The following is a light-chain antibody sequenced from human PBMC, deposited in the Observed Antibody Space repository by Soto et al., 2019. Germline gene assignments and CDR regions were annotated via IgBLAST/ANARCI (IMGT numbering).Light chain of an antibody. J-gene: IGLJ1*01. Sequence: QSALTQPASMSGSPGQSITISCTGTSNDVGGYKYVSWYQQHPGKAPKLMIYEVSNRPSGVSNRFSGSKSGNTASLTIPGLQAEDEADYYCNSYTSRYTYVFGTGTKLTVL. CDR1: SNDVGGYKY. V-gene: IGLV2-14*01. CDR3: NSYTSRYTYV. CDR2: EVS.